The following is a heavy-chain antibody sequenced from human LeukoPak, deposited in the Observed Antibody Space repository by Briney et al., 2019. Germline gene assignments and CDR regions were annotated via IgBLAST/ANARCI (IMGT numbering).Heavy chain of an antibody. CDR2: IDHSGDT. Sequence: SETLSLTCAVYGGSISGFYYTWIRQPPGKGLEWIGEIDHSGDTNYNPSLKSRAIVSVDTSKSQFSLKLTSVAAADAAVYYCARGSPFQEWGQGTLVTVSS. CDR1: GGSISGFY. J-gene: IGHJ1*01. V-gene: IGHV4-34*01. CDR3: ARGSPFQE.